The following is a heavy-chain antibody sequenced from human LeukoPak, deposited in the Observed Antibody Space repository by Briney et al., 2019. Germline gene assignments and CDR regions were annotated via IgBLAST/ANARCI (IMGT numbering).Heavy chain of an antibody. CDR2: ISSSSSYI. CDR1: GFTFSSYA. CDR3: ARARDTAMETY. J-gene: IGHJ4*02. D-gene: IGHD5-18*01. V-gene: IGHV3-21*01. Sequence: GGSLRLSCAASGFTFSSYAMSWVRQAPGKGLEWVSSISSSSSYIYYADSVKGRFTISRDNAKNSLYLQMNSLRAEDTAVYYCARARDTAMETYWGQGTLVTVSS.